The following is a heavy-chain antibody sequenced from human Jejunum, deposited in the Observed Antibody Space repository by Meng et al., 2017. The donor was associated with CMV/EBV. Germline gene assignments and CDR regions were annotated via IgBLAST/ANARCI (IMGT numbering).Heavy chain of an antibody. CDR3: AHFVGGYYPSRPDY. V-gene: IGHV2-5*02. D-gene: IGHD1-26*01. CDR1: GFSPSTSGEG. CDR2: IYRGDDK. Sequence: HITLKESGPNLVKPTQTLTLTCSFSGFSPSTSGEGVGWIRQPPGKALEWLALIYRGDDKRYSPSLNSRLTIAKDTSKNEVVLTLTNMGPIDTGTYYCAHFVGGYYPSRPDYWGQGTLVTVSS. J-gene: IGHJ4*02.